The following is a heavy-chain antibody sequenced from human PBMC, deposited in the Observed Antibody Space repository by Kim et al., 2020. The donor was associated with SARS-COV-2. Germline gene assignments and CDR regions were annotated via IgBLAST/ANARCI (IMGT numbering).Heavy chain of an antibody. J-gene: IGHJ4*02. Sequence: GGSLRLSCAASGFTFSDYYMSWIRQAPGKGLEWVSYISSSSSYTNYANSVKGRFTISRDNAKNSLYLQMNSLRAEDTAVYYCARAYGAVAGLAPFDYWGQGTLVTVSS. D-gene: IGHD6-19*01. CDR1: GFTFSDYY. CDR3: ARAYGAVAGLAPFDY. CDR2: ISSSSSYT. V-gene: IGHV3-11*06.